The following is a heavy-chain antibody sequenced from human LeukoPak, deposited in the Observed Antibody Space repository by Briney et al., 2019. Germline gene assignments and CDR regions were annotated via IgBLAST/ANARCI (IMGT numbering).Heavy chain of an antibody. D-gene: IGHD3-22*01. Sequence: ASVKVSCKASGYIFTGHYMHWVRQAPGQGLEWMGWINPNSGGTIYAQKFQGRVTMTRDTSISTGYMELRSLRSDDTAVYYCARGPIYASSGYYVDYWGRGTLVTVSS. J-gene: IGHJ4*02. CDR3: ARGPIYASSGYYVDY. CDR2: INPNSGGT. V-gene: IGHV1-2*02. CDR1: GYIFTGHY.